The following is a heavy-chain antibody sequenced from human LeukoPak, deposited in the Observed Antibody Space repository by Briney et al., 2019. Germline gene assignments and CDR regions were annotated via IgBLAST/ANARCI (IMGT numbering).Heavy chain of an antibody. Sequence: SETLSLTCNVSGGSFTNYYWSWIRQTPEKGLEWIGQINHSGDTSYNPSLRSRVTLSVDRSKNQFSLKVTSVTAADTGVYYRARGPGTVGLSPWGQGNLVSVSS. V-gene: IGHV4-34*01. CDR2: INHSGDT. CDR1: GGSFTNYY. J-gene: IGHJ5*02. CDR3: ARGPGTVGLSP. D-gene: IGHD1/OR15-1a*01.